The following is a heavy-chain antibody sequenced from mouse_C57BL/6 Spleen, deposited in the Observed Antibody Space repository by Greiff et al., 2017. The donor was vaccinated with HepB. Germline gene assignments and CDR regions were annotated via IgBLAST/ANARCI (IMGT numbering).Heavy chain of an antibody. D-gene: IGHD2-3*01. J-gene: IGHJ4*01. V-gene: IGHV3-6*01. CDR2: ISYDGSN. Sequence: EVHLVESGPGLVKPSQSLSLTCSVTGYSITSGYYWNWIRQFPGNKLEWMGYISYDGSNNYNPSLKNRIPITRDTSKNQFFLKLNSMTTEDTATYYCARGGLLYAMDYWGQGTSVTVSS. CDR1: GYSITSGYY. CDR3: ARGGLLYAMDY.